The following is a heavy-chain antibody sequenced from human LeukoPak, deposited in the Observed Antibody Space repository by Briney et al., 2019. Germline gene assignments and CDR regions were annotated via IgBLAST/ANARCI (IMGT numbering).Heavy chain of an antibody. CDR3: VRDKGLGPTERFDS. V-gene: IGHV3-53*01. D-gene: IGHD1-26*01. Sequence: GGSLRLSCAVSGFTVSSTYMTWVRQAPGKGPEWVSLIYGQTVTTYADSVKGRFTISRDNSKNTVYPQINSLRAEDTAMYYCVRDKGLGPTERFDSWGQGTLVTVSS. CDR2: IYGQTVT. CDR1: GFTVSSTY. J-gene: IGHJ4*02.